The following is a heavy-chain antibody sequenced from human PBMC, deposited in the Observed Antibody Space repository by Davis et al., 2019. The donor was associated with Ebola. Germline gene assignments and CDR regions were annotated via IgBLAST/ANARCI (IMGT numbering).Heavy chain of an antibody. CDR1: GYSFTSYW. D-gene: IGHD2-21*02. CDR2: IYPGDSDT. Sequence: GGSLRLSCKGSGYSFTSYWIVWVRQMPGKGLEWMGIIYPGDSDTRYSPSFQGQVTISADKSISTAYLQWSSLKASDTAMYYCARRGIVVVTAKDAFDIWGQGTMVTVSS. CDR3: ARRGIVVVTAKDAFDI. V-gene: IGHV5-51*01. J-gene: IGHJ3*02.